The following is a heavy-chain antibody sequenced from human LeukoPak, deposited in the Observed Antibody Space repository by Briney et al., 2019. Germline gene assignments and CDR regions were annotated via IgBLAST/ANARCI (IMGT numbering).Heavy chain of an antibody. J-gene: IGHJ4*02. D-gene: IGHD6-19*01. V-gene: IGHV3-23*01. CDR1: GFIFSSHA. CDR2: ISGRGGST. Sequence: GGSLGLPCAASGFIFSSHAMSLVRQAPGKGLEWVSAISGRGGSTYSADSVKGRFTNSRDNSKKTLYLQMNSLRAEDTAVYCCAKDWKWLGFHYVDYWGQGALVTVSS. CDR3: AKDWKWLGFHYVDY.